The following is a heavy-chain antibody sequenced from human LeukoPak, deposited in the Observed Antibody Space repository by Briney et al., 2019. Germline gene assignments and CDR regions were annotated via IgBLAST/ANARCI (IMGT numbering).Heavy chain of an antibody. CDR3: AKSKVVAATMGRFDY. Sequence: PGGSLRLSCAASGFTFSSYAMNWVRQAPGMGLEWVSAISGSDGSTYYADSVKGRFTISRDNSKNTLYLQMNSLRAEDTAVYYCAKSKVVAATMGRFDYWGQGTLVTVS. J-gene: IGHJ4*02. CDR1: GFTFSSYA. D-gene: IGHD2-15*01. V-gene: IGHV3-23*01. CDR2: ISGSDGST.